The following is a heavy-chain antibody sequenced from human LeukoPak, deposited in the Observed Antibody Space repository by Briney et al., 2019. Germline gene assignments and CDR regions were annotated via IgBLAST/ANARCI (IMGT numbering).Heavy chain of an antibody. J-gene: IGHJ3*02. V-gene: IGHV4-39*07. CDR3: ARVKETSRRHDAFDI. Sequence: SETLSLTCTVSGGSISSSSYYWGWIRQPPGKGLEWIGSIYYSGSTYYNPSLKSRVTISVDTSKNQFSLKLSSVTAADTAVYYCARVKETSRRHDAFDIWGQGTMVTVSS. CDR1: GGSISSSSYY. CDR2: IYYSGST.